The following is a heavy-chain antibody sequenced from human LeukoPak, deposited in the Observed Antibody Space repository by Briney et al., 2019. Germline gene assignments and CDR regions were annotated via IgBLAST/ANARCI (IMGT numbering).Heavy chain of an antibody. CDR3: ARHWQLVNDY. CDR1: GGSISSGGYY. V-gene: IGHV4-30-2*01. CDR2: IYHSGST. D-gene: IGHD6-6*01. J-gene: IGHJ4*02. Sequence: SETLSLTCTVSGGSISSGGYYWSWIRQPPGKGLEWIGYIYHSGSTYYNPSLKSRVTISVDTSKNQFSLKLSSVTAADTAVYYCARHWQLVNDYWGQGTLVTVSS.